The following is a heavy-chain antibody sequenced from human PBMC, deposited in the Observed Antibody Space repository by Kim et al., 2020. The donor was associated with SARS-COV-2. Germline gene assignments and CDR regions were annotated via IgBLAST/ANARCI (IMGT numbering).Heavy chain of an antibody. CDR3: ARSMRYYGSGRKNLGGMDV. CDR2: INHSGST. CDR1: GGSFSGYY. D-gene: IGHD3-10*01. J-gene: IGHJ6*02. Sequence: SETLSLTCAVYGGSFSGYYWSWIRQPPGKGLEWIGEINHSGSTNYNPSLKSRVTISVDTSKNQFSLKLSSVTAADTAVYYCARSMRYYGSGRKNLGGMDVWGQGTTVTVSS. V-gene: IGHV4-34*01.